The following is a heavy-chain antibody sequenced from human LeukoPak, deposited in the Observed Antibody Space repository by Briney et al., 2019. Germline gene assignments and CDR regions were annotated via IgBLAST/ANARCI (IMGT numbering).Heavy chain of an antibody. CDR2: ISYDGSNK. V-gene: IGHV3-30*18. CDR1: GFIFSSYG. D-gene: IGHD6-13*01. J-gene: IGHJ4*02. CDR3: AKDRQLVLDY. Sequence: PGRPLRLSCAASGFIFSSYGMHWVRQAPGKGLEWVAVISYDGSNKYYADSVKGRFTISRDNSKNTLYLQMNSLRAEDTAVYYCAKDRQLVLDYWGQGTLVTVSS.